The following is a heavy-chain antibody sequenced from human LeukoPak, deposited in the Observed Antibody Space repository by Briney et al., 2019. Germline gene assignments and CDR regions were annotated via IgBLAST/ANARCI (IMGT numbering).Heavy chain of an antibody. V-gene: IGHV3-74*01. CDR3: ARALWFGETFPAY. Sequence: PGGSLRLSCAASGFTFSNWTHWVRQAPGKGLVWVSRINSDGSSTTYADSVKGRFTISRDNAKNTLYLQMNSLRAEDTAVYYCARALWFGETFPAYWGQGTLVTVSS. CDR2: INSDGSST. CDR1: GFTFSNW. J-gene: IGHJ4*02. D-gene: IGHD3-10*01.